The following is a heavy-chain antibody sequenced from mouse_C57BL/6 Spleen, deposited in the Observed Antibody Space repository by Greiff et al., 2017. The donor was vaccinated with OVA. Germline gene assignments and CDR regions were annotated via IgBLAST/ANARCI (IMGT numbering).Heavy chain of an antibody. J-gene: IGHJ3*01. CDR1: GFNIKDDY. D-gene: IGHD2-10*01. V-gene: IGHV14-4*01. CDR3: TTLPQFAY. CDR2: IDPENGDT. Sequence: VQLQQSGAELVRPGASVKLSCTASGFNIKDDYMHWVKQRPEQGLEWIGWIDPENGDTEYASKFQGKATITADTSSNTAYLQLSSLPSEDTAVYYCTTLPQFAYWGQGTLVTVSA.